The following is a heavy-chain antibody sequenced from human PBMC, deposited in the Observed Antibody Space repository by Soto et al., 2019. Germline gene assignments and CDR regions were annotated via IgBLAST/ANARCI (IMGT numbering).Heavy chain of an antibody. J-gene: IGHJ4*02. D-gene: IGHD1-26*01. CDR1: GCSISSISYY. Sequence: XETLSLTCTVSGCSISSISYYWGWIRQPPGKGLEWIGSIYYSGSAFYNPSLKSRVTISVDTSKNQFSLNLSSVTAADTAVYYCARLSSGSYSPFDSWGQGTQVTVSS. CDR2: IYYSGSA. CDR3: ARLSSGSYSPFDS. V-gene: IGHV4-39*01.